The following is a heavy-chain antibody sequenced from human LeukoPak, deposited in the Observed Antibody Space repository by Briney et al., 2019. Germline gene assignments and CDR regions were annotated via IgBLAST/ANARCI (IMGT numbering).Heavy chain of an antibody. Sequence: SVKVSRKASGGTFSSYAISWVRQAPGQGLEWMGGIIPIFGTANYAQKFQGRVTITADKSTSTAYMELSSLRSEDTAVYYCARSGGYCSGGSCYSSAEYFQHWGQGTLVTVSS. CDR2: IIPIFGTA. CDR3: ARSGGYCSGGSCYSSAEYFQH. CDR1: GGTFSSYA. D-gene: IGHD2-15*01. V-gene: IGHV1-69*06. J-gene: IGHJ1*01.